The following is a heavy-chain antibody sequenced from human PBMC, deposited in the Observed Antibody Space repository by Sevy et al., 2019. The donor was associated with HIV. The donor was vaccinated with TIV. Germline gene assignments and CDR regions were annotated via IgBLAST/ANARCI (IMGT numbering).Heavy chain of an antibody. CDR3: SRGVRDFWSGYPDY. CDR2: ISSRSSYI. Sequence: GGCLRLSCAASGFTFSSYIMNWVRQAPGKGLEWVSSISSRSSYIYYADSVKGRFTISRGNAKNSLYLQMNSLRVEDTAVYYCSRGVRDFWSGYPDYWGQGTLVTVSS. V-gene: IGHV3-21*01. J-gene: IGHJ4*02. D-gene: IGHD3-3*01. CDR1: GFTFSSYI.